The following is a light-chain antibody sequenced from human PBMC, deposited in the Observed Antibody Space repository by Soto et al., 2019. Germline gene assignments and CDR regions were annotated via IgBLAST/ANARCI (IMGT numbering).Light chain of an antibody. CDR2: KAS. Sequence: DIQPTQSPSTLSASLGDRVTITCRASQSISSWLAWYQQKPGKAPKLLIYKASSLESGVPSRFSGSGSGTEFSLTISSLQSDDFATYYCQQYNSYSPWTFGQGTKVDIK. CDR3: QQYNSYSPWT. CDR1: QSISSW. V-gene: IGKV1-5*03. J-gene: IGKJ1*01.